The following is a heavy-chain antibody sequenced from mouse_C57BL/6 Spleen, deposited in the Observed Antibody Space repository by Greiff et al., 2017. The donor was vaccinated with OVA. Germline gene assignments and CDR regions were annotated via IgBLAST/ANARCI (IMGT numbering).Heavy chain of an antibody. Sequence: EVKLQESGPGLVKPSQSLSLTCSVTGYSITSGYYWNWIRQFPGNKLEWMGYISYDGSNNYNPSLKNRISITRDTSKNQFFLKLNSVTTEDTATYYCAETYYSTLYAMDYWGQGTSVTVSS. J-gene: IGHJ4*01. CDR2: ISYDGSN. CDR1: GYSITSGYY. V-gene: IGHV3-6*01. D-gene: IGHD2-5*01. CDR3: AETYYSTLYAMDY.